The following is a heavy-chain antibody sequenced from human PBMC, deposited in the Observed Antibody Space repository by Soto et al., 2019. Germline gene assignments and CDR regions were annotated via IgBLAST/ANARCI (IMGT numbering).Heavy chain of an antibody. CDR2: ISSSSSYT. CDR3: ATHIAAAGPFDY. D-gene: IGHD6-13*01. J-gene: IGHJ4*02. V-gene: IGHV3-11*03. Sequence: GGSLRLSCAASGFTFSDYYMSWIRQAPGKGLEWVSYISSSSSYTNYADSVKGRFTISRDNAKNSLYLQMNSLRAEDTAVYYCATHIAAAGPFDYWGQGTLVTVSS. CDR1: GFTFSDYY.